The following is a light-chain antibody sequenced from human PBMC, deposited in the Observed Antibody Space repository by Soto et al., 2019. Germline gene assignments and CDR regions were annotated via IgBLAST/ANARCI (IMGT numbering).Light chain of an antibody. CDR2: DAS. CDR3: QQYNYWLT. CDR1: QSVNSN. Sequence: EIVMTQSPATLSVSPGERGTLSCRASQSVNSNLAWYQQKPGQAPRLLIYDASTRATGIPARFSGSGSGTEFTLTISSLQSEDFAVDYCQQYNYWLTFGGVTKVDIK. V-gene: IGKV3-15*01. J-gene: IGKJ4*01.